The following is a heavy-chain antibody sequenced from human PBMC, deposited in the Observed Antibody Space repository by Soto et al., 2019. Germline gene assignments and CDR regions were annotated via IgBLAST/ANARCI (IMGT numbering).Heavy chain of an antibody. J-gene: IGHJ3*02. CDR2: IYYSGST. V-gene: IGHV4-39*01. Sequence: SETLSLTCTVSGGSISSSSYYWGWIRQPPGKGLEWIGSIYYSGSTYYNPSLKSRVTISVDTSKNQISLKLSSVTAADMFVYFCARRAYCGGDCYSWAFDIWGQGTMVTVSS. D-gene: IGHD2-21*01. CDR3: ARRAYCGGDCYSWAFDI. CDR1: GGSISSSSYY.